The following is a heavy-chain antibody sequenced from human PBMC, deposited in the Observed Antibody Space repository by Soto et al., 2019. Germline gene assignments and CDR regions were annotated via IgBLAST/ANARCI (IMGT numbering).Heavy chain of an antibody. CDR1: GFTVSSNY. Sequence: PGGSLRLSCAASGFTVSSNYMSWVRQAPGKGLEWVSVIYSGGSTYYADSVKGRFTISRDNSKNTLYLQMNSLRAEDTAVYYCARICSGGSCHYYGMDVWGQGTTVTVSS. V-gene: IGHV3-53*01. D-gene: IGHD2-15*01. CDR3: ARICSGGSCHYYGMDV. J-gene: IGHJ6*02. CDR2: IYSGGST.